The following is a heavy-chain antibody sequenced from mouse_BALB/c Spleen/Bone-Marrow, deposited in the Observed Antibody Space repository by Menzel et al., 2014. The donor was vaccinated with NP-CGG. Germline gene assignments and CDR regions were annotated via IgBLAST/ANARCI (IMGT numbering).Heavy chain of an antibody. CDR3: ARSGNVRNAMDY. V-gene: IGHV1S137*01. D-gene: IGHD1-1*01. J-gene: IGHJ4*01. CDR2: ISGYYGDA. Sequence: ESGAELVRPGVSVKISCKGSGYTFTDYAIHWVKQSHAKSLEWIGLISGYYGDAIYNQKFKGKATMTVDKSSSTAYMDPARLTSEDSVIYYCARSGNVRNAMDYWGQGTSVTVSS. CDR1: GYTFTDYA.